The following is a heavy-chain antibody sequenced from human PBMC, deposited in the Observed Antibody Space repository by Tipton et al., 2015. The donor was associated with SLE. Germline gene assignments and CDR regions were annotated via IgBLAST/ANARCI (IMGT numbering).Heavy chain of an antibody. CDR1: GFTVSSNY. D-gene: IGHD3-3*01. Sequence: SLRLSCAASGFTVSSNYMSWVRQAPGKGLEWVSLIYSGGSTYYADSVKGRFTISRDNSKNTLFLQMNSLRTEDTAVYYCARGRGARSGMDVWGQGTTVTVSS. CDR3: ARGRGARSGMDV. V-gene: IGHV3-53*05. J-gene: IGHJ6*02. CDR2: IYSGGST.